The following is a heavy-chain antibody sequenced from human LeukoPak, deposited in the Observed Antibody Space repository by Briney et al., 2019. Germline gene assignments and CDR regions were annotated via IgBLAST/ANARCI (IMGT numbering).Heavy chain of an antibody. Sequence: GGSLRLSCAASGFTFSNYEVNWVRQAPGKGLEWVAVISYDGSNKYYADSVKGRFTISRDNSKNTLYLHMNSLRAEDTAVYYCARGAPRGDDYGGFFDYWGQGTLVTVSS. J-gene: IGHJ4*02. CDR3: ARGAPRGDDYGGFFDY. D-gene: IGHD4-23*01. CDR1: GFTFSNYE. CDR2: ISYDGSNK. V-gene: IGHV3-30*04.